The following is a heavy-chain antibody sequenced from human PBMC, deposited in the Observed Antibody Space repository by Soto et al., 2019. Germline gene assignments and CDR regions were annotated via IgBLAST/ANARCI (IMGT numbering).Heavy chain of an antibody. CDR1: GGSISSGCYS. Sequence: QLQLQESGSGLVKPSQTLSLTCAVSGGSISSGCYSWSWIRQPPGKGLEWIGYIYHSGSTYYNPSLTSRVTISVDRSKNQVSLKLSSVTSADTAVYYCAGEVATTLASYGMDVWGQGTTVTVSS. J-gene: IGHJ6*02. CDR2: IYHSGST. D-gene: IGHD5-12*01. V-gene: IGHV4-30-2*01. CDR3: AGEVATTLASYGMDV.